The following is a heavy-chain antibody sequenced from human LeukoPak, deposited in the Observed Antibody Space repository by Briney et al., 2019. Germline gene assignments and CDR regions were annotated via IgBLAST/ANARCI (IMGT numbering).Heavy chain of an antibody. CDR2: MNPNSGNT. CDR1: GYTFTSYD. CDR3: ARTYYDFWSGCWGTYFDY. D-gene: IGHD3-3*01. Sequence: ASVKVSCKASGYTFTSYDINWVRQATGQGLEWMGWMNPNSGNTGYAQKFQGRVTMTRNTSISTAYMELSSLRSEDTAVYYCARTYYDFWSGCWGTYFDYWGQGTLVTVSS. V-gene: IGHV1-8*01. J-gene: IGHJ4*02.